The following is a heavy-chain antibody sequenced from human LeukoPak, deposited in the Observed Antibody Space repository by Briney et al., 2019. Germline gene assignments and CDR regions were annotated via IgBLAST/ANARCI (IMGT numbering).Heavy chain of an antibody. CDR3: AREYREAIAAAGRGNLYYYYYMDV. CDR1: GYPISSGYF. V-gene: IGHV4-61*01. J-gene: IGHJ6*03. Sequence: PSETLSLTCTVSGYPISSGYFWGWIRQPPGKGLEWIGYIYYSGSTNYNPSLKSRVTISVDTSKNQFSLKLSSVTAADTAVYYCAREYREAIAAAGRGNLYYYYYMDVWGKGTTVTISS. CDR2: IYYSGST. D-gene: IGHD6-13*01.